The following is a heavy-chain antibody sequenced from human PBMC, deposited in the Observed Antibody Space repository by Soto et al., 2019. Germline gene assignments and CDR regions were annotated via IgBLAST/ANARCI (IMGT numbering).Heavy chain of an antibody. V-gene: IGHV4-30-4*01. CDR1: GGSISSGDYY. CDR3: ARDMVAAAPPGWFDP. D-gene: IGHD6-25*01. Sequence: SETLSLTCTVSGGSISSGDYYWSWIHQPPGKGLEWIGYIYYSGSTYYNPSLKSRVTISVDTSKNQFSLKLSSVTAADTAVYYCARDMVAAAPPGWFDPWGQGTLVTVSS. CDR2: IYYSGST. J-gene: IGHJ5*02.